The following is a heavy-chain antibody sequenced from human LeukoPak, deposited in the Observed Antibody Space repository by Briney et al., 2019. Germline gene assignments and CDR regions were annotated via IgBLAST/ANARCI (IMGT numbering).Heavy chain of an antibody. D-gene: IGHD4-17*01. CDR1: GYTFTGYY. V-gene: IGHV1-2*02. CDR2: INPNSGGT. J-gene: IGHJ4*02. Sequence: ASVKVSCKASGYTFTGYYMHWVRQAPGQGLEWMGWINPNSGGTNYAQKFQGRVTMTRDTSTSTVYMELSSLRSEDTAVYYCARDLGFHYGSDYWGQGTLVTVSS. CDR3: ARDLGFHYGSDY.